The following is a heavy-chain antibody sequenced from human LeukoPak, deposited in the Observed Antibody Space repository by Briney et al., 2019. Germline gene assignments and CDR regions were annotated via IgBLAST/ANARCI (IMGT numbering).Heavy chain of an antibody. Sequence: ASVKVSCKASADTFTASYLYWVRQAPGQQLECMGWIQPSSGGTKSAEKFQDRVTMTWDTSITTVYMELSRLTSDDTAVYFCARDGPERMVDLDYWGQGTLVTVSS. CDR1: ADTFTASY. J-gene: IGHJ4*02. CDR3: ARDGPERMVDLDY. D-gene: IGHD1-1*01. V-gene: IGHV1-2*02. CDR2: IQPSSGGT.